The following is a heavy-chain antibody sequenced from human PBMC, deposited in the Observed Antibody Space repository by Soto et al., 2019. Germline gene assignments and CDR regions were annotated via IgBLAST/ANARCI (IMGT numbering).Heavy chain of an antibody. CDR3: ARDMRHDYASGRLDY. J-gene: IGHJ4*02. CDR1: GFTFRYFP. CDR2: ISYDGNDE. D-gene: IGHD3-10*01. V-gene: IGHV3-30-3*01. Sequence: LKLSCVGSGFTFRYFPLHWFRLAPVKGLEWVAVISYDGNDESYSDSVKGRFTISRDNSKTTVYLQMNSLRADDMAVYHCARDMRHDYASGRLDYLGQGTMVTVSS.